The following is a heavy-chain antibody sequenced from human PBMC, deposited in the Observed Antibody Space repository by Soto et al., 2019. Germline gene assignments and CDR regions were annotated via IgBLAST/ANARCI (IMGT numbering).Heavy chain of an antibody. CDR1: GFTFRSYA. V-gene: IGHV3-30-3*01. CDR2: IAYDGSNK. D-gene: IGHD2-15*01. Sequence: GGSLRLSCAASGFTFRSYAMHWVRQAPGKGLECVAVIAYDGSNKFYRDYVKGRFTISRDNSKNTLYLQINSLRYEDTAVYYCARGDREDIAVVIGARPGEYGVDVWGQGTTVTVS. J-gene: IGHJ6*02. CDR3: ARGDREDIAVVIGARPGEYGVDV.